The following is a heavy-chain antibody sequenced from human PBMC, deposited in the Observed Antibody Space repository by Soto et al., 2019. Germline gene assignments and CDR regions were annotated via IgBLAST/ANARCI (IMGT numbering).Heavy chain of an antibody. CDR1: GFTFSSYA. CDR2: ISYDGSNK. Sequence: PGGSLRLSCAASGFTFSSYAMHWVRQAPGKGLEWVAVISYDGSNKYYADSVKGRFTISRDNSKNTLYLQMNSLRAEGTAVYYCARDREPWYYYDSSGPSPFDYWGQGTLVTVSS. D-gene: IGHD3-22*01. J-gene: IGHJ4*02. V-gene: IGHV3-30-3*01. CDR3: ARDREPWYYYDSSGPSPFDY.